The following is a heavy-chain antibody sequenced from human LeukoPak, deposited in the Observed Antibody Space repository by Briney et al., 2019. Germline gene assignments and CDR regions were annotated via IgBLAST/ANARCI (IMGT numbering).Heavy chain of an antibody. V-gene: IGHV1-46*01. CDR3: ARETVTTPNWFDH. CDR1: GYTFTSYY. CDR2: INPSGGST. J-gene: IGHJ5*02. Sequence: SVKVSCKASGYTFTSYYMHWVRQAPGQGLEWMGVINPSGGSTSYAQKFQGRVTMTRDTSTSTVYMELSSLRSEDTAVYYCARETVTTPNWFDHWGQGTLVTVSS. D-gene: IGHD4-17*01.